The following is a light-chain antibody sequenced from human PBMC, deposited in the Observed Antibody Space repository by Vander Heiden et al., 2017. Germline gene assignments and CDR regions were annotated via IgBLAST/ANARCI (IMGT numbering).Light chain of an antibody. CDR3: RQALQNPYT. Sequence: IVMTQSPLSLPVTPGEPASISCRSSQSLLHSNGYNYLDWYLQKPGQSPQLLIYLGSNRASGVPDRFSGSGSGTDFTLKISRVEAEDVGVYYCRQALQNPYTFGQGTKLEIK. V-gene: IGKV2-28*01. CDR2: LGS. J-gene: IGKJ2*01. CDR1: QSLLHSNGYNY.